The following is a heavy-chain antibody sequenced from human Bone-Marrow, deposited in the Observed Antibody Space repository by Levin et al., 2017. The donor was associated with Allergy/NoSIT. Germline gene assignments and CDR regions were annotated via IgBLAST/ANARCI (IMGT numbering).Heavy chain of an antibody. CDR1: GYTFTSYD. J-gene: IGHJ4*02. D-gene: IGHD3-3*01. Sequence: GGSLRLSCKASGYTFTSYDINWVRQATGQGLEWMGWMNPNSGNTGYAQKFQGRVTMTRNTSISTAYMELSSLRSEDTAVYYCARGGGLYDFWNFDYWGQGTLVTVSS. CDR3: ARGGGLYDFWNFDY. V-gene: IGHV1-8*01. CDR2: MNPNSGNT.